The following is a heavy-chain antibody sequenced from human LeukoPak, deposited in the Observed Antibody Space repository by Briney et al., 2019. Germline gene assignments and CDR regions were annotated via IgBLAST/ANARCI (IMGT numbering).Heavy chain of an antibody. CDR1: GFTFDDYV. Sequence: GGSLRLSFAASGFTFDDYVMSWVRQAPGKGLEWVSGINWNGGSTGYAHSVKGRFTISRDNAKNSLYLQTNSLRADDTAFHYLSISGYSSCWSPFDYWGQRTLVTVAS. V-gene: IGHV3-20*03. CDR2: INWNGGST. D-gene: IGHD6-13*01. CDR3: SISGYSSCWSPFDY. J-gene: IGHJ4*02.